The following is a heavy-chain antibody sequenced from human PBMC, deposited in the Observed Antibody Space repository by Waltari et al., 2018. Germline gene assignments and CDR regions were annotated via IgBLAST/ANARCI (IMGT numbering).Heavy chain of an antibody. CDR1: GGTFSSYT. J-gene: IGHJ6*02. CDR2: ISPILGIA. D-gene: IGHD5-18*01. V-gene: IGHV1-69*02. Sequence: QVQLVQSGAEVKKPGSSVKVSCKASGGTFSSYTISWVRQAPGQGLEWMGRISPILGIANYAQKFQGRVTITADKATSTAYMELSSLRSEDTAVYYWARSGYSYGLYYYYGMDVWGQGTTVIVSS. CDR3: ARSGYSYGLYYYYGMDV.